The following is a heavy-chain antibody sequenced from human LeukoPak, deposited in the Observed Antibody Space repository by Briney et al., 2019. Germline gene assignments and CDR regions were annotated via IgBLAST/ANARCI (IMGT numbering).Heavy chain of an antibody. Sequence: GASVKVSCKASGGTXSSYAISWVRQAPGQGLEWMGRSIPIFGTANYAQKFQGRVTITADESTSTAYMELSSLRSEDTAVYYCARSRHDYGDLDRFDYWGQGTLVTVSS. CDR3: ARSRHDYGDLDRFDY. CDR2: SIPIFGTA. D-gene: IGHD4-17*01. V-gene: IGHV1-69*13. CDR1: GGTXSSYA. J-gene: IGHJ4*02.